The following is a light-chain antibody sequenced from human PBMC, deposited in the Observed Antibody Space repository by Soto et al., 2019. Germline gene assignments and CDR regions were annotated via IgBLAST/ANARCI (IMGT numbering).Light chain of an antibody. CDR3: QPYNNWPLT. V-gene: IGKV3-15*01. CDR1: QSISDT. CDR2: DTS. J-gene: IGKJ4*01. Sequence: IVMTQSPSTLSVSPWGRATLSCRASQSISDTLAWYQQKPGQAPRLLIYDTSTRATGVPTRFSGSRSGAEFTLTINSLQSEDFAVYYCQPYNNWPLTFGGGTKVDIK.